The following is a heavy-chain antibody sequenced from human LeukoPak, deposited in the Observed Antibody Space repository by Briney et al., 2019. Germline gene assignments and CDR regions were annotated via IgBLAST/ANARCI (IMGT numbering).Heavy chain of an antibody. CDR1: GGSLSGYF. J-gene: IGHJ4*02. CDR3: ARPAGRGLAYSFDY. Sequence: SETLSLTCAVYGGSLSGYFWSWIRQPPGKGLEWIGEINHSGSTNYNPSPKSRVTISVDTSKNQFSLKLSSVTAADTAVYYCARPAGRGLAYSFDYWGQGTLVTVSS. CDR2: INHSGST. D-gene: IGHD3/OR15-3a*01. V-gene: IGHV4-34*01.